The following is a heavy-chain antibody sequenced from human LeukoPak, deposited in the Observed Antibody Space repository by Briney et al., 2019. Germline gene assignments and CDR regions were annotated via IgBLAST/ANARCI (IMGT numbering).Heavy chain of an antibody. D-gene: IGHD3-10*01. CDR1: GFTFSSYA. Sequence: GGSLRLSCAASGFTFSSYAMSWVRQAPGKGLEWASAISGSGGSTYYADSVKGRFTISRDNSKNTLYLQMNSLRAEDTAVYYCAKVPYYGSGSYYKNYYYGMDIWGQGTTVTVSS. J-gene: IGHJ6*02. V-gene: IGHV3-23*01. CDR3: AKVPYYGSGSYYKNYYYGMDI. CDR2: ISGSGGST.